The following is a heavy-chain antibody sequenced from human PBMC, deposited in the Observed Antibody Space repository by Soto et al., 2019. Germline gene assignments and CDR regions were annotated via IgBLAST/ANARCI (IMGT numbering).Heavy chain of an antibody. V-gene: IGHV1-46*01. J-gene: IGHJ5*02. CDR1: GYTFTSYY. D-gene: IGHD6-13*01. CDR3: ARERAEQQLVRGDWFDP. CDR2: INPSGGST. Sequence: ASVKVSCKXSGYTFTSYYMHWVRQAPGQGLEWMGIINPSGGSTSYAQKFQGRVTMTRDTSTSTVYMELSSLRSEDTAVYYCARERAEQQLVRGDWFDPWGQGTLVTVSS.